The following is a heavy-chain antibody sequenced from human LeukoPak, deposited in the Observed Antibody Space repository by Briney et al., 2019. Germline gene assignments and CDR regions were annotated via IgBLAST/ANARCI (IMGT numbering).Heavy chain of an antibody. D-gene: IGHD1-26*01. CDR3: ARGSGSYLAEYFQH. Sequence: SGTLSLTCSVSGGSISSNTYYWVWIRQPPGKGLEWIGSIFYSGRTYYNPSLKSRVTISVDTSKNQFSLKLNSVTAADTAVFYCARGSGSYLAEYFQHWGQGTLVTVSS. V-gene: IGHV4-39*07. J-gene: IGHJ1*01. CDR1: GGSISSNTYY. CDR2: IFYSGRT.